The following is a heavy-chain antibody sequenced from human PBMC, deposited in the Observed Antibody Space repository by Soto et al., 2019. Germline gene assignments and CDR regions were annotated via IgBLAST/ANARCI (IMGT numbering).Heavy chain of an antibody. D-gene: IGHD2-2*01. CDR3: ARDGIVVVPAAIFGAFDI. J-gene: IGHJ3*02. V-gene: IGHV1-69*04. CDR1: GGTFSSYT. CDR2: IIPILGIA. Sequence: SVKVSCKASGGTFSSYTISWVRQAPGQGLEWMGRIIPILGIANYAQKFQGRVTITADTSTSTAYMELRSLRSDDTAVYYCARDGIVVVPAAIFGAFDIWGQGTMVTVSS.